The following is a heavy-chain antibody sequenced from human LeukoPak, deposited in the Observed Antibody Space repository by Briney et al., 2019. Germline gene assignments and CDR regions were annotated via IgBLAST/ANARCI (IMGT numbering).Heavy chain of an antibody. Sequence: GGSLRLSCAASGFIFSSYWMHWVRQAPGKGLVWVSRINTDGSSTTYADSVKGRFTISRDNAKNTLYLQMNSLRAEDTAVYYCARETGKGAFDYWGQGTLVTVSS. CDR2: INTDGSST. CDR1: GFIFSSYW. J-gene: IGHJ4*02. CDR3: ARETGKGAFDY. V-gene: IGHV3-74*01. D-gene: IGHD3-9*01.